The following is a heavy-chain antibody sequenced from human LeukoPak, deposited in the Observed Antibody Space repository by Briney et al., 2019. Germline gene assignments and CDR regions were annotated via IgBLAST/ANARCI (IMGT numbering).Heavy chain of an antibody. D-gene: IGHD2-8*01. V-gene: IGHV3-48*01. J-gene: IGHJ4*02. Sequence: GGSLRLSCAASGFTFSSYSMSWVRQAPGKGPEWVSYISSSSSTKSYPDSVKGRFTISRDNAKNSLYLQMNNLRAEDTAVYYCARDRCTNGVCYTFAYWGQGTLVTVSS. CDR1: GFTFSSYS. CDR2: ISSSSSTK. CDR3: ARDRCTNGVCYTFAY.